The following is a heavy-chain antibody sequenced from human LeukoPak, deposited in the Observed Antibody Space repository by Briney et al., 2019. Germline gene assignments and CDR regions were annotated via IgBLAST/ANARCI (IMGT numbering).Heavy chain of an antibody. CDR1: GFTFSDYY. D-gene: IGHD3-22*01. CDR2: ISSSGSTI. V-gene: IGHV3-11*01. J-gene: IGHJ4*02. Sequence: GGSLRLSCAASGFTFSDYYMSWIRQAPGKGLEWVSYISSSGSTIYYADSVKGRFTISRDNAKNSLYLQMNSLRAEDTALYYCAKGSYDSSGYSPFDFDYWGQGTLVTVSS. CDR3: AKGSYDSSGYSPFDFDY.